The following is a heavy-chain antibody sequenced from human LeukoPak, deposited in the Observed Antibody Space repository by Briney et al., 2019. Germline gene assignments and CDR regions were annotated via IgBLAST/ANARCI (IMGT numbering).Heavy chain of an antibody. V-gene: IGHV1-8*03. CDR3: ARGLVVRRGWLLSPIGNWFDP. J-gene: IGHJ5*02. Sequence: ASVKVSCKASGYTFTSYDINWVRQATGQGLEWMGWMNPNSGNTGYAQKFQGRVTITRNTSISTAYMELSSLRSEDTAVYYCARGLVVRRGWLLSPIGNWFDPWGQGTLVTVSS. CDR1: GYTFTSYD. CDR2: MNPNSGNT. D-gene: IGHD3-9*01.